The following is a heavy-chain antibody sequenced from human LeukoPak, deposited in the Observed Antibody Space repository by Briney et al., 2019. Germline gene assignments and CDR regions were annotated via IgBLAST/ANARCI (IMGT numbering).Heavy chain of an antibody. CDR1: GYTFTSYY. V-gene: IGHV1-46*01. CDR2: INPSGGST. CDR3: AREYYYDSSGYYYGTRFDP. D-gene: IGHD3-22*01. Sequence: ASVKVSCKASGYTFTSYYMHWVRQAPGQGLEWMGLINPSGGSTSYAQKFQGRVTMTRDTSTSTVYMELSSLRSEDTAVYYCAREYYYDSSGYYYGTRFDPWGQGTLVTVSS. J-gene: IGHJ5*02.